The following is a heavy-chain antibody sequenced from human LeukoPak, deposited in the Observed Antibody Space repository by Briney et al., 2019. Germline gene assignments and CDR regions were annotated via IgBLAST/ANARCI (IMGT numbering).Heavy chain of an antibody. Sequence: GRSLRLSCAPSGFTFSSYGMHWVRQAPGKGLEWVAVISYDGSNKYYADSVKGRFTISRDNSKNTLYLQMNSLRAEDTAVYYCAKILESTTLGDAFDIWGQGTMVTVSS. CDR3: AKILESTTLGDAFDI. CDR2: ISYDGSNK. V-gene: IGHV3-30*18. CDR1: GFTFSSYG. J-gene: IGHJ3*02. D-gene: IGHD4-17*01.